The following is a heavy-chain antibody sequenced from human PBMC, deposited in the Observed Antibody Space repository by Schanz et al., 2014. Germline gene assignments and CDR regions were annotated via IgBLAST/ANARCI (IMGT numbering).Heavy chain of an antibody. J-gene: IGHJ4*02. CDR2: ISAYNGHT. CDR1: GYTFFDYG. CDR3: ARDRDQWDGNYLDY. V-gene: IGHV1-18*04. D-gene: IGHD1-26*01. Sequence: QVQLVQSGAEAKKTGASVKVSCKASGYTFFDYGFTWVRQAPGQGLEWMGWISAYNGHTNYAQKLQGRVTMTTDTSTSTAYMELRSLTSDDSAVYYCARDRDQWDGNYLDYWGQGTLVTVSS.